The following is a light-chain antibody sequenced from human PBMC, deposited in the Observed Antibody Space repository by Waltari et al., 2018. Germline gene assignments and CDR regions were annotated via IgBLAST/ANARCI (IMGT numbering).Light chain of an antibody. CDR1: QSLDSKF. CDR3: QQYGRT. Sequence: EVVLTQSPATLSLSPGERATLSCGASQSLDSKFLAWYQQRPGQAPRLLIYAGSTRATGIPDRFTGSGSGRDFTLTISGLEPEDLAGYYCQQYGRTFGQGTKVEIK. CDR2: AGS. J-gene: IGKJ1*01. V-gene: IGKV3D-20*01.